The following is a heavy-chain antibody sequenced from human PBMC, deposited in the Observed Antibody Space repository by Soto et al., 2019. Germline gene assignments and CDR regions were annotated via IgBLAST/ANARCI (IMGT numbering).Heavy chain of an antibody. Sequence: GGSLRLSCAASGFTFDDYAMHWVRQAPGKGLEWVSGISWNSGSIGYADSVKGRFTISRDNAKNSLYLQMNSLRAEDTALYYCAGSGIVGATDAFDIWGQGTMVTVSS. CDR2: ISWNSGSI. J-gene: IGHJ3*02. D-gene: IGHD1-26*01. CDR1: GFTFDDYA. V-gene: IGHV3-9*01. CDR3: AGSGIVGATDAFDI.